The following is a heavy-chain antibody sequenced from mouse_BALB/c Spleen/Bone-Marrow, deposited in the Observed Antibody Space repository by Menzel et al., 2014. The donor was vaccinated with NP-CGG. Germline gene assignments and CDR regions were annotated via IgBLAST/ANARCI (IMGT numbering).Heavy chain of an antibody. D-gene: IGHD1-1*01. J-gene: IGHJ4*01. V-gene: IGHV1S81*02. CDR2: INPSNGHT. CDR3: ARLIYGSSYIADF. CDR1: GYTFTGYW. Sequence: QVQLQQPGAELVMPGASVKLSCKASGYTFTGYWMHWVKQRPGQGLEWIGEINPSNGHTNYNEKFKSMATLTVDKSSSTAYMQLSSLTSEDSAVFYCARLIYGSSYIADFWGQGTSVTVSS.